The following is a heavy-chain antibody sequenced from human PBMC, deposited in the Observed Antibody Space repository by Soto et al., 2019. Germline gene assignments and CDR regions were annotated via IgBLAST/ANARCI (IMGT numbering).Heavy chain of an antibody. CDR2: ISSSSSYI. J-gene: IGHJ4*02. CDR1: GFTFSSYI. CDR3: ARDESSGWDPLDY. V-gene: IGHV3-21*01. Sequence: PGGSLRLSCAASGFTFSSYIMNWVRQAPGKGLEWVSSISSSSSYIYYADSVKGRFTISRDNAKNSLNLQMDSLRAEDTAVYYCARDESSGWDPLDYWGQGPMVTVYS. D-gene: IGHD6-19*01.